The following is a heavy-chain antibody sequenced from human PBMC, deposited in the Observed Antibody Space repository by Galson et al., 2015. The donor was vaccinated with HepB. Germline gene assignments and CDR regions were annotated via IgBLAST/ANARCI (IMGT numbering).Heavy chain of an antibody. CDR2: IIPILGIA. V-gene: IGHV1-69*04. D-gene: IGHD4-17*01. CDR1: GGTFSSYT. Sequence: SVKVSCKASGGTFSSYTISWVRQAPGQGLEWMGRIIPILGIANYAQKFQGRVTITADKSTSTAYMELSSLRSEVTAVYYCARELSSHDYGDHGLDYWGQGTLVTVSS. J-gene: IGHJ4*02. CDR3: ARELSSHDYGDHGLDY.